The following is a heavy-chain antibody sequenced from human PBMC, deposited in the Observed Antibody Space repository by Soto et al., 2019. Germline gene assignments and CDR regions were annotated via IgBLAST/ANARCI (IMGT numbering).Heavy chain of an antibody. V-gene: IGHV3-23*01. D-gene: IGHD1-26*01. J-gene: IGHJ4*02. CDR3: AKSFSGILVGIDY. CDR2: ISGSGGST. CDR1: GFTFTRYA. Sequence: EVQLLESGGGLVQPGGSLRLSCAASGFTFTRYAMSWVRQAPGKGLEWVSAISGSGGSTYYADSVKGRFTISRDNSKNTLLLQINSLRAEDTAVYYCAKSFSGILVGIDYWGPGTLGTVSS.